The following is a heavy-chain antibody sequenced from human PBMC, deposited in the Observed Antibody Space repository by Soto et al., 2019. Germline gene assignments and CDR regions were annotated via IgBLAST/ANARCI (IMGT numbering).Heavy chain of an antibody. CDR2: ISYDGSNK. J-gene: IGHJ3*02. CDR3: ANILDYGDYGGGAFDI. D-gene: IGHD4-17*01. V-gene: IGHV3-30*18. CDR1: GFTFSSYG. Sequence: GGSLRLSCAASGFTFSSYGMHWVRQAPGKGLEWVAVISYDGSNKYYADSVKGRFTISRDNSKNTLYLQMNSLRAEDTAVYYCANILDYGDYGGGAFDIWGQGTMVTVS.